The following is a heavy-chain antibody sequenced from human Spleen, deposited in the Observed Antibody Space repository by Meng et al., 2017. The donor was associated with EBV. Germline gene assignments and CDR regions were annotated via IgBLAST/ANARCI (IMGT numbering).Heavy chain of an antibody. D-gene: IGHD3-10*01. CDR1: GDSISSNNW. J-gene: IGHJ5*02. CDR2: IYHGGIA. Sequence: QVQLQESGPGLVKPSGTLSLTCAVSGDSISSNNWWSWVRQPPGKGLEWIGEIYHGGIAYYNPSLKRRVTISVDKSKNQFSLNLTSVTAADTAVYYCARFTSMVRGAFDPWGQGTLVTVSS. CDR3: ARFTSMVRGAFDP. V-gene: IGHV4-4*02.